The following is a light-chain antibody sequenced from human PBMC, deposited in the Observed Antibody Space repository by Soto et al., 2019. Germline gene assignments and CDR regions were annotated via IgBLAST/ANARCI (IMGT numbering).Light chain of an antibody. CDR1: SSDVGDYNY. Sequence: QSALTQPPSASGSPGQSVTISCTGTSSDVGDYNYVSWYQQHPGKAPKLMIYEVNKRPSGVPDRFSGSKSGNTASLTVSGLQAEDEGDYCCSSYAGNNEVFGTGTKLTVL. CDR3: SSYAGNNEV. CDR2: EVN. V-gene: IGLV2-8*01. J-gene: IGLJ1*01.